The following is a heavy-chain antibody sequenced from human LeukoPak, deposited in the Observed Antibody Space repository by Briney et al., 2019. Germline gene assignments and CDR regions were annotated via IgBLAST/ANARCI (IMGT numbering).Heavy chain of an antibody. D-gene: IGHD3-22*01. CDR2: INHSGSA. CDR1: GGPFSGYY. CDR3: ARARGDYYDSSGYYSAFDY. V-gene: IGHV4-34*01. J-gene: IGHJ4*02. Sequence: SETLSLTCAVYGGPFSGYYWSWLRQPPGKGLEWIGVINHSGSANYNPSLKSRFTISADMSKNQFSLKLSSVTAADTAVYYCARARGDYYDSSGYYSAFDYWGQGTLVTVSS.